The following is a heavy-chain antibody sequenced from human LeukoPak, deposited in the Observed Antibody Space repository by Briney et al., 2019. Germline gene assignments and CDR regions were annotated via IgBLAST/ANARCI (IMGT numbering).Heavy chain of an antibody. Sequence: SETLSLTCTASGGSISSYYWSWIRQPPGKGLEWIGYIYYSGSTNYNPSLKSRVTISVDTSKNQFSLKLSSVTAADTAVYYCARTSYYYGSGSYSFDYWGQGTLVTVSS. V-gene: IGHV4-59*08. J-gene: IGHJ4*02. D-gene: IGHD3-10*01. CDR2: IYYSGST. CDR3: ARTSYYYGSGSYSFDY. CDR1: GGSISSYY.